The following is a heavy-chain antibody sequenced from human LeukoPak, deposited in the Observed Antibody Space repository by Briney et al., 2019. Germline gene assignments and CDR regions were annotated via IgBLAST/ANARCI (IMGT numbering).Heavy chain of an antibody. CDR3: AASDCSSTSCYVHDAFDI. CDR2: IYYSGST. Sequence: PSETLSLTCTVSGGSISSGGYYWSWIRQHPGKGLEWIGYIYYSGSTYYNPSPKSRVTISVDTSKNQFSLKLSSVTAADTAVYYCAASDCSSTSCYVHDAFDIRGQGTMVTVSS. CDR1: GGSISSGGYY. J-gene: IGHJ3*02. D-gene: IGHD2-2*01. V-gene: IGHV4-31*03.